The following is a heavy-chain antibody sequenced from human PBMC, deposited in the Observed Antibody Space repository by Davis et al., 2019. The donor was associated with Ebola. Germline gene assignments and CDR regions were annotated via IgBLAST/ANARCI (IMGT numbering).Heavy chain of an antibody. CDR1: GLTFTNNW. D-gene: IGHD1-26*01. CDR2: INPDGRTT. CDR3: ARDIVGASYY. V-gene: IGHV3-74*03. J-gene: IGHJ4*02. Sequence: HTGGSLRLSCVASGLTFTNNWIFWVRQAPGKGLVWVSSINPDGRTTTYADFVKGRFTISRDNAKNSLYLQMNSLRAEDTAVYYCARDIVGASYYWGQGTLVTVSS.